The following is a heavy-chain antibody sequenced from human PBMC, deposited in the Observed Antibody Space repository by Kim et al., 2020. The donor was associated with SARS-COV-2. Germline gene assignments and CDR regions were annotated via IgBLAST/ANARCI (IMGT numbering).Heavy chain of an antibody. CDR2: IEQDGSNK. CDR3: ATAKGNAHDSPYNWFDS. D-gene: IGHD4-4*01. V-gene: IGHV3-7*01. CDR1: GFSFSDSW. Sequence: GGSLRLSCVASGFSFSDSWMTWVRQAPGMGLEWVANIEQDGSNKHYVDSVKGRFTISRDNARNSLFLYMNSLRVDDSAIYYCATAKGNAHDSPYNWFDSWGQGILVTVSS. J-gene: IGHJ5*01.